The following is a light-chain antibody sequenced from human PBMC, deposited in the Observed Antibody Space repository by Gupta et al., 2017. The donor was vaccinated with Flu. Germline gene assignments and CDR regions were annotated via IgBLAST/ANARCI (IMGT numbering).Light chain of an antibody. Sequence: EIVLTQSPATLSLSPGERATLSCRASQSVSSYLAWYQKRPGQAPRLLIYDASNRATGIPARFSGSGSGTDFTLTSSSLEPEDFAVYYCQQRSSWPPITFGQGTRLEIK. CDR1: QSVSSY. CDR2: DAS. J-gene: IGKJ5*01. V-gene: IGKV3-11*01. CDR3: QQRSSWPPIT.